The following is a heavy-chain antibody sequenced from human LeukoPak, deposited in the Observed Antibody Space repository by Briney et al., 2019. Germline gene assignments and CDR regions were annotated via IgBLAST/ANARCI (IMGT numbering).Heavy chain of an antibody. V-gene: IGHV3-21*01. CDR1: GFTVSSYT. CDR3: ARQRMDYSSYFPGYFDC. D-gene: IGHD6-6*01. Sequence: GGSLTLYCAASGFTVSSYTMNWVRQTPGKGLEWVSSISSGGTNIYYTDSIKGRFTITRDDASNSLFLQMNSLRAEDTAVYFCARQRMDYSSYFPGYFDCWGKGTLVTVSS. CDR2: ISSGGTNI. J-gene: IGHJ4*02.